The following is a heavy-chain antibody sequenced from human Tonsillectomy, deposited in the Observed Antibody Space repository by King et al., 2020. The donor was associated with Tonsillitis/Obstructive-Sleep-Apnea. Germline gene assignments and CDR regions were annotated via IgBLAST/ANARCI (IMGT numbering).Heavy chain of an antibody. J-gene: IGHJ6*03. CDR2: INHSGST. CDR1: GGSFSGYY. Sequence: VQLQQWGAGLLKPSETLSLTCAVYGGSFSGYYWTWIRQPPGKGLEWIGEINHSGSTNYNPSLKIRVTISVDTSKNHFSLKLSSVTAADTAGYYCAGGRVFGVVIRGARDYYYMDVWGKGTTVTVSS. CDR3: AGGRVFGVVIRGARDYYYMDV. D-gene: IGHD3-3*01. V-gene: IGHV4-34*01.